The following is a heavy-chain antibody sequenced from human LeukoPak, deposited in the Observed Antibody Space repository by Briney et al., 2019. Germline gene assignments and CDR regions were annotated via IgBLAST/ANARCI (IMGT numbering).Heavy chain of an antibody. V-gene: IGHV3-21*01. D-gene: IGHD3-22*01. J-gene: IGHJ6*02. Sequence: GGSLRLSCAASGFTFSSYSMNWVRQAPGKGLEWVSSISSSSNYIYYADSVKGRFTISRDNAKNSLYLQMNSLRAEDTAVYYCARAGAPYYYDSSDYYYGMDVWGQGTTVTVSS. CDR1: GFTFSSYS. CDR3: ARAGAPYYYDSSDYYYGMDV. CDR2: ISSSSNYI.